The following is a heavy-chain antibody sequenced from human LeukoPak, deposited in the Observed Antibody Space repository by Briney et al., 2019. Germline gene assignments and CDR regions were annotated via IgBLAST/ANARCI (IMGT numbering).Heavy chain of an antibody. J-gene: IGHJ6*02. D-gene: IGHD1-26*01. CDR2: IGGSGANR. V-gene: IGHV3-23*01. CDR1: GFTFSSYA. CDR3: APMGLGHYYYDLDV. Sequence: PGGSLRLSCAASGFTFSSYAMTLVRQAPGKGLEWVSTIGGSGANRYHADSVKGRFTISRDNSKNTVDLQMNSLRAEDTAVYYCAPMGLGHYYYDLDVWGQGIMVTVSS.